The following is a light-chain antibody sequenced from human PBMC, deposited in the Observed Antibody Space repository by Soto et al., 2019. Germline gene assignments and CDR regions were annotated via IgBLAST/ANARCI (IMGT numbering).Light chain of an antibody. V-gene: IGKV1-39*01. Sequence: DIQMTQSPSSLSASVGDRVTITCRASQSISSYLNWYQQKPGKAPELLIYAASSLQSGVPSRFSGSGSGTDFTLTISSLQPEDFATYYCQQSYSTPFFGPGTKVDI. CDR2: AAS. CDR3: QQSYSTPF. CDR1: QSISSY. J-gene: IGKJ3*01.